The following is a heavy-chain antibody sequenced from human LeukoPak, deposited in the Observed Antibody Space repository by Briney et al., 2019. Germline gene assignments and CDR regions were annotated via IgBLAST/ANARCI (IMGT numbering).Heavy chain of an antibody. CDR2: ISYDGSNK. D-gene: IGHD3-9*01. J-gene: IGHJ4*02. V-gene: IGHV3-30-3*01. Sequence: GGSLRLSCAASGFTFSSYAMHWVRQAPGKGLEWVAVISYDGSNKYYADSVKGRFTISRDNSKITLYLQMNSLRADDTAVYYCAKDYDILTGYHFDYWGQGTLVTVSS. CDR1: GFTFSSYA. CDR3: AKDYDILTGYHFDY.